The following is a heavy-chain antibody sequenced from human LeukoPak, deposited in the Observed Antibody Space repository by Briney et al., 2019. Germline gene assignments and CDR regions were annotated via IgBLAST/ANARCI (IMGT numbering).Heavy chain of an antibody. V-gene: IGHV3-15*01. CDR2: KGNTCGGTT. CDR1: VHVVSDAW. Sequence: GGSLRLSCAASVHVVSDAWVSWVRQAPGKGREWLGRKGNTCGGTTDYVASVKRRFTISSDDSKYTLYLQMNSLRTEDTAVYSCTGTPAWGQGTHVTVSS. J-gene: IGHJ5*02. CDR3: TGTPA.